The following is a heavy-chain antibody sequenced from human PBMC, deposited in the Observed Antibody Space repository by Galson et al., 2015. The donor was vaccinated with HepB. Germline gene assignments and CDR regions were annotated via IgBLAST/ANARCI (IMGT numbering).Heavy chain of an antibody. J-gene: IGHJ6*02. D-gene: IGHD2-21*02. CDR1: GFTFSSYG. CDR3: ARGPAYCGGDCYCHYYYYGMDV. Sequence: SLRLSCAASGFTFSSYGMHWVRQAPGKGLEWVAVIWYDGSNKYYADSVKGRFTISRDNSKNTLYLQMNSLRAEDTAVYYCARGPAYCGGDCYCHYYYYGMDVWGQGTTVTVSS. CDR2: IWYDGSNK. V-gene: IGHV3-33*01.